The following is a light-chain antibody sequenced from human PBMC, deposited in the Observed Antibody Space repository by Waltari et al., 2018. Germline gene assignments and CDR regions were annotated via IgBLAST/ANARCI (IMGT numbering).Light chain of an antibody. CDR3: QHYVRLPVS. CDR1: QSVSRS. V-gene: IGKV3-20*01. Sequence: ELLLTHSPGALSLSPGERATLSCRASQSVSRSLAWYQQKPGQAPRLLIYGASSRATGVPDRFSGSGSGTDFSLTISRLEPEDFAVYYCQHYVRLPVSFGQGTKVEIK. J-gene: IGKJ1*01. CDR2: GAS.